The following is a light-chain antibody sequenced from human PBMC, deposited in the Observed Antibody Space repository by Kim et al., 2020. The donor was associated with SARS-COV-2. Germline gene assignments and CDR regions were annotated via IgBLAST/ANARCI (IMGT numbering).Light chain of an antibody. V-gene: IGKV4-1*01. Sequence: ATINCKSRQSVLYSSNNKNCLAWYQHKPGQPPKLLIYSASTRESGVPDRFSGSGSGTDFTLTISSLQAEDVAVYYCHHYYSSPLTFGGGTKVDIK. CDR2: SAS. J-gene: IGKJ4*01. CDR3: HHYYSSPLT. CDR1: QSVLYSSNNKNC.